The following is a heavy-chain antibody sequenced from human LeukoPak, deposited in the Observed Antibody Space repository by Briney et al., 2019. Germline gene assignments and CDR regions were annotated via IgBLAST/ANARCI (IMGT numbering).Heavy chain of an antibody. CDR3: ASAVYDTSGYYIDY. V-gene: IGHV4-4*07. CDR2: IYASGGT. Sequence: SETLSLTCTVSGGSLSTYIWTWMRQPAGEGLERIGRIYASGGTTHTPSLKSRVTMSGDTSKSQFSLKLSSVTAADPAGYYFASAVYDTSGYYIDYWGQGTLVTVSS. J-gene: IGHJ4*02. D-gene: IGHD3-22*01. CDR1: GGSLSTYI.